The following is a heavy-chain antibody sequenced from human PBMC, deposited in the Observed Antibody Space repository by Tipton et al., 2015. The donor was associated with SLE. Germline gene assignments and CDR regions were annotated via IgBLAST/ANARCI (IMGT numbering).Heavy chain of an antibody. V-gene: IGHV4-39*07. CDR2: INHSGST. CDR1: GGSISSSSYY. Sequence: TLSLTCTVSGGSISSSSYYWSWIRQPPGKGLEWIGEINHSGSTNYNPSLKSRVTISVDTSKNQFSLKLSSVIAADTAVYYCARRGDYSSSWYVGYYYYMDVWGKGTTVTVSS. D-gene: IGHD6-13*01. J-gene: IGHJ6*03. CDR3: ARRGDYSSSWYVGYYYYMDV.